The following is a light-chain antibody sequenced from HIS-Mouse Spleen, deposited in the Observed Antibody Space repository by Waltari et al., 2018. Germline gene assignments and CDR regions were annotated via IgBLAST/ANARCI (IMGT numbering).Light chain of an antibody. J-gene: IGLJ2*01. CDR1: ALTTQH. CDR2: KDS. CDR3: QSADSSGTYVV. Sequence: SYELTQPPSVSVSPGQTARIPCSGDALTTQHPYWYQQKPGQAPVLVIYKDSGRPSGIPERFSGSSSGTTVTLTISGVQAEDEADYYCQSADSSGTYVVFGGGTKLTVL. V-gene: IGLV3-25*03.